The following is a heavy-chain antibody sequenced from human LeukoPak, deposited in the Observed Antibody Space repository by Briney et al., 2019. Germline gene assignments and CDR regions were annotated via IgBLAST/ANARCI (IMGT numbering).Heavy chain of an antibody. Sequence: SGPTLVKPTQTLTLTCTFSGFSLSTIGVGVGWVRQPPGKALEWLALIYWDDDKRYSPSLKSRLTITKDTSKNQVVLLMTNMDPVDTATYFCAHRPRWGSDSHWGGGFNIWGQGTMVTVSS. D-gene: IGHD7-27*01. CDR2: IYWDDDK. V-gene: IGHV2-5*02. CDR1: GFSLSTIGVG. CDR3: AHRPRWGSDSHWGGGFNI. J-gene: IGHJ3*02.